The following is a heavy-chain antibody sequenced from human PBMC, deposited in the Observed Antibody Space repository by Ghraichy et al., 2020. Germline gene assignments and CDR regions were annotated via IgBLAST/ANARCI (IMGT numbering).Heavy chain of an antibody. CDR1: GFTFSSYS. V-gene: IGHV3-21*01. Sequence: GGSLRLSCAASGFTFSSYSMNWVRQAPGKGLEWVSSISSSSSYIYYADSVKGRFTISRDNAKNSLYLQMNSLRAEDTAVYYCARDTPYQLLRYYYGMDVWGQGTTVTVSS. J-gene: IGHJ6*02. D-gene: IGHD2-2*01. CDR2: ISSSSSYI. CDR3: ARDTPYQLLRYYYGMDV.